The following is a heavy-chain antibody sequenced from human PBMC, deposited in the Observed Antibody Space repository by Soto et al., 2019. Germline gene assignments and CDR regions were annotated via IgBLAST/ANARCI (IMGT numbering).Heavy chain of an antibody. CDR2: INHSGST. CDR1: GGSFSGYY. D-gene: IGHD4-17*01. J-gene: IGHJ6*03. CDR3: ARVSTVTPYYYYYMDV. V-gene: IGHV4-34*01. Sequence: PSETLSLTCAVYGGSFSGYYWSWIRQPPGKGLEWIGEINHSGSTNYNPSLKSRVTISVDTSKNQFSLKLSSVTAADTAVYYCARVSTVTPYYYYYMDVWGKGTTVTVSS.